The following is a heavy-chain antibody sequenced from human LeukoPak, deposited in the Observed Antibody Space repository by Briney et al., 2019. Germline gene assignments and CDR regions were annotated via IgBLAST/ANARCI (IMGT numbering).Heavy chain of an antibody. CDR1: GFTFTGYY. V-gene: IGHV1-2*02. CDR3: ARGVYGCNEVDY. Sequence: ASVKVSCTASGFTFTGYYMNWVRQAPGQGLEWMGWIIPNSGGSNYAEKFQGRVTMTRDTSISTAYMELSRLTSDDTAVYYCARGVYGCNEVDYWGQGTLVTVSS. J-gene: IGHJ4*02. CDR2: IIPNSGGS. D-gene: IGHD4-23*01.